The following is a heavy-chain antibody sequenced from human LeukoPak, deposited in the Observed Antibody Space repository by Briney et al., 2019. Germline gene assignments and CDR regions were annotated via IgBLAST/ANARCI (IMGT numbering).Heavy chain of an antibody. D-gene: IGHD6-13*01. CDR1: GFTVSSNY. CDR2: IYSGGST. Sequence: GGSLRLSCAASGFTVSSNYMSWVRQAPGKGLEWVSVIYSGGSTYYADSVKGRFTISRDNSKNTLYLQMNSLRAEDTAVYYCARSLSGLYSSSWYYFDYRGQGTLVTVSS. J-gene: IGHJ4*02. V-gene: IGHV3-53*01. CDR3: ARSLSGLYSSSWYYFDY.